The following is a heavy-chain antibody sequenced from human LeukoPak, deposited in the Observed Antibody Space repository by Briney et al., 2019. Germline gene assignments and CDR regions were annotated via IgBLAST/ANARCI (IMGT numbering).Heavy chain of an antibody. CDR2: IYYGGST. CDR3: ARGGSSSAGLYYYYYGMDV. CDR1: GGSISSYY. D-gene: IGHD6-6*01. V-gene: IGHV4-59*01. Sequence: PSETLSLTCTVSGGSISSYYWSWIRQPPGKGLEWIGYIYYGGSTNYNPSLKSRVTISVDTSKNQFSLKLSSMTAADTAVYYCARGGSSSAGLYYYYYGMDVWGQGTTVTVSS. J-gene: IGHJ6*02.